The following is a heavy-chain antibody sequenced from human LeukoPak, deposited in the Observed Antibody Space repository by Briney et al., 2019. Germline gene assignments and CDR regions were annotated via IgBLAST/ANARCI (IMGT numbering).Heavy chain of an antibody. CDR2: IYYSGST. CDR3: ARVRSDKMVRGVINRYYFDY. CDR1: GGSISSGGYY. Sequence: SQTLSLTCTVSGGSISSGGYYWSWIRQHPGKGLEWIGYIYYSGSTYYNPSLKSRVTISVDTSKNQFSLKLSSVTAADTAVYYCARVRSDKMVRGVINRYYFDYWGQGTLVTVSS. V-gene: IGHV4-31*03. D-gene: IGHD3-10*01. J-gene: IGHJ4*02.